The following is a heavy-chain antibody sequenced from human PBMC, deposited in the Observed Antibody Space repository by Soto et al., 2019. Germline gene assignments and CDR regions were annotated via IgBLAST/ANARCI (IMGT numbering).Heavy chain of an antibody. D-gene: IGHD3-10*01. CDR1: GGSISSYY. J-gene: IGHJ2*01. V-gene: IGHV4-59*08. CDR3: ARHGHGDYGSPYWYFDL. CDR2: IYYSGST. Sequence: SETLSLTCTVSGGSISSYYWSWIRQRPGKGLEWIGYIYYSGSTNYNPSLKSRVTISVDTSKNQFSLKLSSVTAADTAVYYCARHGHGDYGSPYWYFDLWGRGTLVTVSS.